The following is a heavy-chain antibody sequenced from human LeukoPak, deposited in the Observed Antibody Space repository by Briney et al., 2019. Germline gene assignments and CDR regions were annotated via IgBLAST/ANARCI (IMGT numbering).Heavy chain of an antibody. V-gene: IGHV4-59*01. CDR1: GGSISSYY. D-gene: IGHD5-24*01. CDR2: LYDSGST. Sequence: SETLSLTCTVSGGSISSYYWSWIRQPPGKGLEWIGYLYDSGSTNYNPSLKSRVTISVDTSKNQFSLKVSSVTAADTAVYYCARERREGYKYYFDYWGQGTLVTVSS. J-gene: IGHJ4*02. CDR3: ARERREGYKYYFDY.